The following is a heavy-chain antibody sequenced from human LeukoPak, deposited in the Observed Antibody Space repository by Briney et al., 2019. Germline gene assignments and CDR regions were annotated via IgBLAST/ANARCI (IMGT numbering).Heavy chain of an antibody. J-gene: IGHJ3*02. Sequence: SETLSLTCAVYGGSFSSYYWSWIRQPPGKGLEWIGYIYYSGSTNYNPSLKSRVTISVDTSKNQFSLKLSSVTAADTAVYYCARDSGYYDSSGYHNAFDIWGQGTMVTVSS. V-gene: IGHV4-59*01. D-gene: IGHD3-22*01. CDR1: GGSFSSYY. CDR3: ARDSGYYDSSGYHNAFDI. CDR2: IYYSGST.